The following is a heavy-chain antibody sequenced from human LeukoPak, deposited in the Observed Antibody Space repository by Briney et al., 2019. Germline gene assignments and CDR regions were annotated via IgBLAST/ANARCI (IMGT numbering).Heavy chain of an antibody. J-gene: IGHJ4*02. CDR3: VRPCGGTYSYLDY. V-gene: IGHV4-59*08. CDR1: SVSISNYY. Sequence: PSETLSLTCTVSSVSISNYYLTWIRQPPGKGLEWIGHIYYSGSTNYNPSLKSRVTISIDTSKNQFSLKLNSVTAADTAVYYCVRPCGGTYSYLDYWGQGTLVTVSS. D-gene: IGHD4-23*01. CDR2: IYYSGST.